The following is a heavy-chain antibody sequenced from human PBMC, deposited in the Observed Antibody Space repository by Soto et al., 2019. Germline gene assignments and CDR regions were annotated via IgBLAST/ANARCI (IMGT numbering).Heavy chain of an antibody. CDR2: INGDGSNT. Sequence: PGGSLRLSCAASGFTFRSYWMSWVRQAPGKGPEWVSRINGDGSNTGYADSVKGRFTISRDNAKNTLYLQMNSLRAEDTAVYYCARESDGANSLWGQGTLVTVSS. V-gene: IGHV3-74*01. CDR1: GFTFRSYW. J-gene: IGHJ4*02. CDR3: ARESDGANSL. D-gene: IGHD4-17*01.